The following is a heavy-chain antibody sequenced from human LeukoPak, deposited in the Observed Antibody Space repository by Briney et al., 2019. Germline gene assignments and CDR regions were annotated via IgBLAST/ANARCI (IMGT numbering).Heavy chain of an antibody. CDR3: TTGYGWNLN. CDR1: GFTFSDAW. J-gene: IGHJ4*02. CDR2: IKSKTDGGTT. V-gene: IGHV3-15*01. D-gene: IGHD1-7*01. Sequence: GGSLRLSCAASGFTFSDAWMSWVRQAPGKGLEWVGRIKSKTDGGTTDYGAPVKDRITISREDSKNTLYLQMNSLKTEDTAVYYCTTGYGWNLNWGQGTLVTVSS.